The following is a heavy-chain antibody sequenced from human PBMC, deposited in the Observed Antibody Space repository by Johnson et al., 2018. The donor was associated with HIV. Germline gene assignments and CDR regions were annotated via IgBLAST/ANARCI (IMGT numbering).Heavy chain of an antibody. CDR2: ISYDGSNK. CDR3: AREGRRDAFVI. Sequence: CAASGFTFSSYAMHWVRQAPGKGLEWVAVISYDGSNKYYADSVKGRFTISRDNSKNTLYLQMNSLRAEDTAVYYCAREGRRDAFVIWGQGTMVTVSS. V-gene: IGHV3-30-3*01. J-gene: IGHJ3*02. CDR1: GFTFSSYA.